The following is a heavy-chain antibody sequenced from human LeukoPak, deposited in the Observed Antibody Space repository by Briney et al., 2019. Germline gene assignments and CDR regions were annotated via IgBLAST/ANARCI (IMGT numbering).Heavy chain of an antibody. J-gene: IGHJ5*02. D-gene: IGHD1-26*01. V-gene: IGHV1-2*02. CDR2: INPNSGGT. CDR3: ASGSYYFWFDP. CDR1: GYTFTSYD. Sequence: ASVKVSCKASGYTFTSYDINWVRQATGQGLEWMGWINPNSGGTNYAQKFQGRVTMTRDTSISTAYMELSRLRSDDTAVYYCASGSYYFWFDPWGQGTLVTVSS.